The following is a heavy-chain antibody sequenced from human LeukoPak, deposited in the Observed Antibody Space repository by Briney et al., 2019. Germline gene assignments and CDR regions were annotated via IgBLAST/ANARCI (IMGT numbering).Heavy chain of an antibody. CDR3: ARDLQWLVRLDY. CDR2: ISAYNGNT. D-gene: IGHD6-19*01. J-gene: IGHJ4*02. Sequence: ASVKVSCKASGYTFTSYGISWVGQAPGQGLEWMGWISAYNGNTNYAQNLQGRVTMTTDTSTSTAYMELRSLRSDDTAVYYCARDLQWLVRLDYWGQGTLVTVSS. V-gene: IGHV1-18*01. CDR1: GYTFTSYG.